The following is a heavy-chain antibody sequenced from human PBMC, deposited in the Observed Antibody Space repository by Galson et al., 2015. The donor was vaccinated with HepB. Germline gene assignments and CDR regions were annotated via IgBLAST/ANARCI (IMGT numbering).Heavy chain of an antibody. D-gene: IGHD6-19*01. CDR3: AKDLFSSGPPRGDYFDY. J-gene: IGHJ4*02. CDR2: ISYDGSNK. V-gene: IGHV3-30*18. CDR1: GFTFSSYG. Sequence: SLRLSCAASGFTFSSYGMHWVRQAPGKGLEWVAVISYDGSNKYYADSVKGRFTISRDNSKNTLYLQMNSLRAEDTAVYYCAKDLFSSGPPRGDYFDYWGQGTLVTVSS.